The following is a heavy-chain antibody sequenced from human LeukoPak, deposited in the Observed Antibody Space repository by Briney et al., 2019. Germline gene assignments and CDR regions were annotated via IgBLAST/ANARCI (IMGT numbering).Heavy chain of an antibody. CDR1: GFTFTNHP. V-gene: IGHV3-23*01. J-gene: IGHJ4*02. Sequence: PGGSLRLSCAASGFTFTNHPMSWVRQAPGKGLEWVSAINGAGDSTYYADSVRGRFTISRDNSKNTLYLQMSSLGAEDTAIYYCATQATGGYSPFDFWGQGTLVTVSS. CDR2: INGAGDST. CDR3: ATQATGGYSPFDF. D-gene: IGHD5-18*01.